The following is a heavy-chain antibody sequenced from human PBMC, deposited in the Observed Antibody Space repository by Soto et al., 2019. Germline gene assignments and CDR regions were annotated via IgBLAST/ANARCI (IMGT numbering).Heavy chain of an antibody. J-gene: IGHJ5*02. Sequence: QVHLVQSGGEVKKPGASVKVSCKASGYTFTNYGVAWVRQAPGQGLEWMGWTSAYTLNTNYAQKFQGRVTVTTDTSTSTAYMELRSLRPDDTAVYYCARADHGRAPRGGNWFDPWGQGTVVTVSS. CDR2: TSAYTLNT. V-gene: IGHV1-18*01. CDR3: ARADHGRAPRGGNWFDP. CDR1: GYTFTNYG. D-gene: IGHD4-17*01.